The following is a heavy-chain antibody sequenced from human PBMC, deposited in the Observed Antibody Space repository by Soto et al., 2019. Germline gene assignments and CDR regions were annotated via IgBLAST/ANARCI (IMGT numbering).Heavy chain of an antibody. Sequence: SLRLSCAASGFTFSSYGMHWVRQAPGKGLEWVAVISYDGSNKYYADSVKGRFTISRDNSKNTLYLQMNSLRAEDTAVYYCAKGIPYYYDSSGPRIDYWGQGTLVTVSS. D-gene: IGHD3-22*01. CDR1: GFTFSSYG. CDR2: ISYDGSNK. CDR3: AKGIPYYYDSSGPRIDY. V-gene: IGHV3-30*18. J-gene: IGHJ4*02.